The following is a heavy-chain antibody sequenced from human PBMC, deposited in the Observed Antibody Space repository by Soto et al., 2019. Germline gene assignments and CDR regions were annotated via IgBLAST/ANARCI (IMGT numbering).Heavy chain of an antibody. CDR3: AKGATGYYYYGMDV. J-gene: IGHJ6*02. Sequence: EVQLLESGGGLVQPGGSLRLSCAASGFTFSSYAISWVRQAPWKGLEWVSAIIGSGGSTDYADSVKGRFTISRNNSNNTLNLQMNSLRAEDTAVYYCAKGATGYYYYGMDVWGQGTTVTVSS. D-gene: IGHD1-26*01. CDR1: GFTFSSYA. V-gene: IGHV3-23*01. CDR2: IIGSGGST.